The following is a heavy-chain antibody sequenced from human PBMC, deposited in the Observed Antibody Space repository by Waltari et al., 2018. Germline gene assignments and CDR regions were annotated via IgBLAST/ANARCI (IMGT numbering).Heavy chain of an antibody. CDR1: GYALNSEFY. D-gene: IGHD2-2*03. V-gene: IGHV4-38-2*01. CDR2: VYHDGTT. J-gene: IGHJ4*02. CDR3: SRQVLGYCTSAACRRLES. Sequence: QLQESGPGLVKPSETLSLTCDVSGYALNSEFYWGGIRQPPGKGLEWVATVYHDGTTFYNPSLNSRATTSMDTSRNQFSLKLRSVTAADTAVYFCSRQVLGYCTSAACRRLESWGQGTLVTVSS.